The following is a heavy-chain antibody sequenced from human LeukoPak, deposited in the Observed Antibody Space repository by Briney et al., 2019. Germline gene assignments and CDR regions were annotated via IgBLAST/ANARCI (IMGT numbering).Heavy chain of an antibody. V-gene: IGHV4-39*07. J-gene: IGHJ6*02. D-gene: IGHD5-24*01. Sequence: SETLSLTCTVSGGSISSSSYYWGWIRQPPGKGLEWIGSIYYSGSTYYNPSLKSRVTISVDTSKNQFSLKLSSVTAADTAVYYCARTDNLLGARPYYYYYYGMDVWGQGTTVTVSS. CDR2: IYYSGST. CDR1: GGSISSSSYY. CDR3: ARTDNLLGARPYYYYYYGMDV.